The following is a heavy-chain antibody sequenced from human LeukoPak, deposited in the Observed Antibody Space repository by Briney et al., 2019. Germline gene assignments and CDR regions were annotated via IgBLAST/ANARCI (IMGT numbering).Heavy chain of an antibody. V-gene: IGHV4-59*01. CDR3: ARGDSSSWSNWPDP. Sequence: ASETLSLTCTVSGVSISDYYWSWIRQPPGKGLEWIGYIYYSGNTNYNPSLKSRVPISVDTSQKQFPLKLSSVTPADPAVYYCARGDSSSWSNWPDPWGQGTLVTVSS. CDR1: GVSISDYY. CDR2: IYYSGNT. D-gene: IGHD6-13*01. J-gene: IGHJ5*02.